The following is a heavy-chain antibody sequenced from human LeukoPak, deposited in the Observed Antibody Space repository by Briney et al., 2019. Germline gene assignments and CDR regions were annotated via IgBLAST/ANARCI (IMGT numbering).Heavy chain of an antibody. J-gene: IGHJ4*02. CDR3: ARTSFDYDFWSGYLFDY. V-gene: IGHV1-18*01. D-gene: IGHD3-3*01. CDR1: GYTFTSYG. Sequence: ASVKVSCKASGYTFTSYGISWVRQAPGQGLEWMGWISAYNGNTNYAQKLQGRVTMTTDTSTSTAYMELRSLRSDDTAVYYCARTSFDYDFWSGYLFDYWGQGTLVTVS. CDR2: ISAYNGNT.